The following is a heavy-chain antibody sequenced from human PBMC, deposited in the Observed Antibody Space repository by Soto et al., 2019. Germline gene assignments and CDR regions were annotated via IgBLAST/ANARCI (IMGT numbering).Heavy chain of an antibody. D-gene: IGHD5-12*01. J-gene: IGHJ6*01. Sequence: QVQLVESGGGVVQPGRSLRLSCAASGFIFNSYGMHWVRQAPGKGLEWVAVISYDGSNQYYGDSVKGRFTISRDSSKNTLHLQMNSLRTEDTAVYYCAKDLRPWGSGYDKYYYSYGMDVW. CDR3: AKDLRPWGSGYDKYYYSYGMDV. V-gene: IGHV3-30*18. CDR1: GFIFNSYG. CDR2: ISYDGSNQ.